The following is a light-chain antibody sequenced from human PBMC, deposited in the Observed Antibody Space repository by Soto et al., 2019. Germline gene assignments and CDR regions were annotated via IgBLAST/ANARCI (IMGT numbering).Light chain of an antibody. J-gene: IGLJ1*01. CDR2: EVS. CDR3: SSYTSSSPYV. CDR1: SSDVGGYNY. Sequence: QSVLAQPASVSGSPGQSITISCTGTSSDVGGYNYVSWYQNHPGKAPKLMIYEVSNRPSGVSNRFSGSKSGNTASLTISGLQAEDEADYYYSSYTSSSPYVFGTGTKLTVL. V-gene: IGLV2-14*01.